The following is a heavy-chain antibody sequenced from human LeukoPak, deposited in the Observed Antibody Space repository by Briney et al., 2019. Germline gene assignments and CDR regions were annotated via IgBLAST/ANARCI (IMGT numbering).Heavy chain of an antibody. Sequence: GESLKISCKTSGYKFVDYWIAWVRQLPGKGLEWMVIMFTTESITTYSPSFQGQVSISADKSISTVYLFWSSLKASDTAIYYCVRVNGYDDGVDFWGQGTPVTVSS. V-gene: IGHV5-51*01. J-gene: IGHJ4*02. CDR3: VRVNGYDDGVDF. CDR1: GYKFVDYW. CDR2: MFTTESIT. D-gene: IGHD5-12*01.